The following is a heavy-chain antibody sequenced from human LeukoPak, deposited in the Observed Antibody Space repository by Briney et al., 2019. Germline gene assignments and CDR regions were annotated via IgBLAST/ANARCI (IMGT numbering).Heavy chain of an antibody. CDR3: AKVVYDSSGYYYYYYYGMDV. J-gene: IGHJ6*02. Sequence: GGSLRLSCAASGFTFSSYAMSWVRQAPGKGPEWVSAISGSGGSTYYADSVKGRFTISRDNSKNTLYLQMNSLRAEDTAVYYCAKVVYDSSGYYYYYYYGMDVWGQGTTVTVPS. CDR2: ISGSGGST. V-gene: IGHV3-23*01. CDR1: GFTFSSYA. D-gene: IGHD3-22*01.